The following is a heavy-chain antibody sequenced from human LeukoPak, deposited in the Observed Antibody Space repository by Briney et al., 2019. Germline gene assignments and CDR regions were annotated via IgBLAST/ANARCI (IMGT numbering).Heavy chain of an antibody. CDR3: AGLTQLVK. CDR1: GGSISSYY. Sequence: PSETLSLTCTVSGGSISSYYWSWIRQPPGKGLEWIGYIYYSGSTNYNPSLKSRVTISVDTSKNQFSLKLSSVTAADTAVYYCAGLTQLVKWGQGTLVTVSS. V-gene: IGHV4-59*01. CDR2: IYYSGST. J-gene: IGHJ4*02. D-gene: IGHD6-13*01.